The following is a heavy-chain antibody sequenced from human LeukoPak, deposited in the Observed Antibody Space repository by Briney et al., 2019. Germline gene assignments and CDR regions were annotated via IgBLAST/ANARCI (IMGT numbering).Heavy chain of an antibody. D-gene: IGHD3-22*01. V-gene: IGHV3-23*01. CDR2: ISGSGGST. Sequence: GGSLRLSCAASGFTFSSYAMSWVREAPGKGLEWVSSISGSGGSTYYADSVKGRFTISRDNSKNTLYVQMNSLRAEDTAAYYCAKDLGYYYDSSGYYYFDYWGQGTLVTVSS. CDR1: GFTFSSYA. CDR3: AKDLGYYYDSSGYYYFDY. J-gene: IGHJ4*02.